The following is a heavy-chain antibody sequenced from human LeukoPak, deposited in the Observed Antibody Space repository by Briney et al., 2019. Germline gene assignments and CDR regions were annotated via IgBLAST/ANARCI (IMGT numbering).Heavy chain of an antibody. CDR3: ARSRITMVRGVRRWFDP. D-gene: IGHD3-10*01. J-gene: IGHJ5*02. V-gene: IGHV4-39*07. Sequence: SETLSLTCTVSGGSISSSSCYRGWIRQPPGKGLEWIGSIYYSGSTYYNPSLKSRVTISVDTSKNQFSLKLSSVTAADTAVYYCARSRITMVRGVRRWFDPWGQGTLVTVSS. CDR1: GGSISSSSCY. CDR2: IYYSGST.